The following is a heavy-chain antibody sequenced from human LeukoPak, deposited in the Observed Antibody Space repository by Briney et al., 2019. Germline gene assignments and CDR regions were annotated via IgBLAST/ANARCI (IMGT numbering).Heavy chain of an antibody. CDR3: AKFSGWPTNYFDY. CDR1: GFTFSTYV. V-gene: IGHV3-23*01. D-gene: IGHD6-19*01. Sequence: GGSLRHSCAASGFTFSTYVMSWVRQAPGKGLVWVAGFVSSGVSANYADSVKGRFTISRDNTKNTLYLQMNSLSAEDTAVYYCAKFSGWPTNYFDYWGQGTLVTVSS. CDR2: FVSSGVSA. J-gene: IGHJ4*02.